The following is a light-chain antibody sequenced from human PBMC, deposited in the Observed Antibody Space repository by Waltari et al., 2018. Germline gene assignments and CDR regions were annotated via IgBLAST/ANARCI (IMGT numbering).Light chain of an antibody. CDR1: SSDVGSYNL. Sequence: QSALTQPASVSGSPGQSITISCTGTSSDVGSYNLVSWYQQYPGKAPKLMIYEVSKRPSGGSNRFSGSKSGNTASLTISGLQAEDEAEYYCCSYAGSSTVFGGGTQLTVL. CDR2: EVS. V-gene: IGLV2-23*02. J-gene: IGLJ7*01. CDR3: CSYAGSSTV.